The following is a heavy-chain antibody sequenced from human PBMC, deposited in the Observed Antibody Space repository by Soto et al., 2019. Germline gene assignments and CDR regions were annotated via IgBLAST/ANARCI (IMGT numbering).Heavy chain of an antibody. CDR1: GGSFSGYY. Sequence: QVQLQQWGAGLLKHSETLYLTCAVYGGSFSGYYWSWIRQPPGKGLEWIGEINHRGSTNYNPSLKRRVTISVDTSKNQFSLKLNSVTAADTAVYYCARGSRVKIPAASGRDYYYHGLDVWGQGTAVTVSS. J-gene: IGHJ6*02. CDR3: ARGSRVKIPAASGRDYYYHGLDV. D-gene: IGHD6-25*01. CDR2: INHRGST. V-gene: IGHV4-34*01.